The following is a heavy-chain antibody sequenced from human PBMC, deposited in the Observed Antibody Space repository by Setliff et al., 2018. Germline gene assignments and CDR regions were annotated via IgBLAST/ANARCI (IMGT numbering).Heavy chain of an antibody. D-gene: IGHD6-19*01. CDR2: VKSKTEGATT. V-gene: IGHV3-15*01. Sequence: GGSLRLSCAVSGLRFNYAWMSWVRQAPGKGLEWVGRVKSKTEGATTDYATPVKGRFTISRDDSKKTLYLQMNNLKSEDTGVYYCTRDWGGWYDYWGQGTLVTVSS. CDR3: TRDWGGWYDY. CDR1: GLRFNYAW. J-gene: IGHJ4*02.